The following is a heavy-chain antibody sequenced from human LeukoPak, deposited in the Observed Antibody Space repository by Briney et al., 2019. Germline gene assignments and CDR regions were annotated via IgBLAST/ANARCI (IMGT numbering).Heavy chain of an antibody. D-gene: IGHD3-10*01. J-gene: IGHJ4*02. CDR1: GGTFSSYA. Sequence: GASVKVSCKASGGTFSSYAISWVRQAPGQGLEWMGGIIPIFGTANYAQKFQGRVTITADDSTSTAYMELSSLRSEDTAVYYCARRNRPGSGSYAHFDYWGQGTLVTVSS. CDR2: IIPIFGTA. V-gene: IGHV1-69*13. CDR3: ARRNRPGSGSYAHFDY.